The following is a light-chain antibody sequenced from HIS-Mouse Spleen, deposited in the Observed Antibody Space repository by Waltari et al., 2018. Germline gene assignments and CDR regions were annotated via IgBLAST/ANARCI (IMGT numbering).Light chain of an antibody. CDR3: YSTDSSGNHVV. J-gene: IGLJ2*01. Sequence: SYELTQPPSVSVSPGQTARITCPGDALPKTYAYWYQQKSGQAPVLVLYEDSKRPSGNPERFSGSSSGTMATLTISGAQVEDEADYYCYSTDSSGNHVVFGGGTKLTVL. CDR2: EDS. V-gene: IGLV3-10*01. CDR1: ALPKTY.